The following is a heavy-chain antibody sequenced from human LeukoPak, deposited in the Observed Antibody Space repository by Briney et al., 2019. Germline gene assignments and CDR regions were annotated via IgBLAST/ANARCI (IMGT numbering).Heavy chain of an antibody. CDR1: GGSFSGYY. CDR2: INHSGST. Sequence: SETLSLTCAVYGGSFSGYYWSWIRQPPGKGLEWIGEINHSGSTNYNPSLKSRVTISVDTSKNQFSLKLSSATAADTAVYYCARGRGYSYGYPDYWGQGTLVTVSS. CDR3: ARGRGYSYGYPDY. V-gene: IGHV4-34*01. D-gene: IGHD5-18*01. J-gene: IGHJ4*02.